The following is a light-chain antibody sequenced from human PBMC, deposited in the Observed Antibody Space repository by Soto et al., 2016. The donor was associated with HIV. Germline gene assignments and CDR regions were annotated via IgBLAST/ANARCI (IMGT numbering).Light chain of an antibody. Sequence: DFQMTQSPSTLSASVGDRVTITCRASQTISNFWPGSQQKPGKAPRLLIYKASTLQSGVPSRFSGRGSGTEFTLTISSLQPDDFATYYCQQAWTFAQGTKVEI. CDR2: KAS. CDR1: QTISN. J-gene: IGKJ1*01. V-gene: IGKV1-5*03. CDR3: QQAWT.